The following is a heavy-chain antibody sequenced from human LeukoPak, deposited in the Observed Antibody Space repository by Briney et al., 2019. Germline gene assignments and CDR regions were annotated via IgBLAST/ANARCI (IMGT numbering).Heavy chain of an antibody. Sequence: GSVKVSCKGSGYTFTGYYMNWVRQAPGQGGEWMGWINPNSGCTNYAQKFQGRVTIPRATSISTAYMELSRLRSDDTAVYYCATDLRGYFDWQTFAYWGQGTLVTVSS. CDR3: ATDLRGYFDWQTFAY. D-gene: IGHD3-9*01. J-gene: IGHJ4*02. CDR1: GYTFTGYY. V-gene: IGHV1-2*02. CDR2: INPNSGCT.